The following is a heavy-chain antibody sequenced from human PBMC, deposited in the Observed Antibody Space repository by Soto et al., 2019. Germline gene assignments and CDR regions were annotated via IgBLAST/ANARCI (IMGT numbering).Heavy chain of an antibody. CDR1: GFSFGSYA. Sequence: GRSLRLSCAASGFSFGSYALSWVRQAPGKGLEWVSTISGSDGKTFYADSVKGRFSISRDTSQSTLYLQMNSLRADDTAMYYSARWSYLDYWGQGTRVTVSS. D-gene: IGHD3-3*01. J-gene: IGHJ4*02. CDR2: ISGSDGKT. CDR3: ARWSYLDY. V-gene: IGHV3-23*01.